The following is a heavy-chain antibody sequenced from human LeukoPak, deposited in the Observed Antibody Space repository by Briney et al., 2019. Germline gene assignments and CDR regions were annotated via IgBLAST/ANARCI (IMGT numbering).Heavy chain of an antibody. J-gene: IGHJ4*02. CDR1: GGTFSSYT. CDR2: IIPILGIA. CDR3: ARTRGIAAAGYFDY. D-gene: IGHD6-13*01. Sequence: SVKVSCKASGGTFSSYTIGWVRQAPGQGLEWMGRIIPILGIANYAQKFQGRVTITADKSTSTAYMELSSLRSEDTAVYYCARTRGIAAAGYFDYWGQGTLVTVSS. V-gene: IGHV1-69*02.